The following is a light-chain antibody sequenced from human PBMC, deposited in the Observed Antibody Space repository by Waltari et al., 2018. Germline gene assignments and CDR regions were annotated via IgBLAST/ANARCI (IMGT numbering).Light chain of an antibody. J-gene: IGKJ1*01. CDR3: QNYDRVPWT. CDR1: QDISNS. Sequence: DIQMTQSPSSLSASVGDGLTISCRASQDISNSLAWYQQLPGKVPKLLISASSALQSGVPSRFSGSGSGSDFTLTINNLQTEDFATYYCQNYDRVPWTFGPGTKVDVK. V-gene: IGKV1-27*01. CDR2: ASS.